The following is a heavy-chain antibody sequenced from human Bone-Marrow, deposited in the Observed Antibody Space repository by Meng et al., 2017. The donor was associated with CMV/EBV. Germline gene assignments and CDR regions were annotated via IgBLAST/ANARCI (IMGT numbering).Heavy chain of an antibody. Sequence: ASVKVSCKASGYTFTGYYMHWVRQAPGQGLEWMGWIKPSSGETSSAQKFQGRLTMTRITSISTVYMELTSLRSDDAAVYYCARAPAKHTYCGGDCYPNTDYYYGMDVWGQGTTVTVSS. CDR1: GYTFTGYY. D-gene: IGHD2-21*01. CDR3: ARAPAKHTYCGGDCYPNTDYYYGMDV. CDR2: IKPSSGET. V-gene: IGHV1-2*02. J-gene: IGHJ6*02.